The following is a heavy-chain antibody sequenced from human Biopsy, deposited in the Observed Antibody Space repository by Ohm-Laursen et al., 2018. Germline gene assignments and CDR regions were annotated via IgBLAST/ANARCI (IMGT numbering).Heavy chain of an antibody. CDR1: GSTYTTFA. CDR2: ISANGATS. D-gene: IGHD3-3*01. J-gene: IGHJ5*02. CDR3: AKGGSITIFGVVINNCFDP. V-gene: IGHV3-23*01. Sequence: GSLRLSCTASGSTYTTFAMSWVRQAPGKGPEWVSTISANGATSYYADSVKGRFTISRDNSKNTLYLQMNSVRADDTAIYYCAKGGSITIFGVVINNCFDPWGQGTLVTVSS.